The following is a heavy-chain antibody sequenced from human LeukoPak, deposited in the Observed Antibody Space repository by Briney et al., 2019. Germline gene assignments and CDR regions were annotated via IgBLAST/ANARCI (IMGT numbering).Heavy chain of an antibody. CDR3: ARPSSWTPVFGY. Sequence: PGGSLRLSCAASGFTFSSYEMNWVRQAPGKGLEWVSYISSSGSTIYYADSVKGRFTISRDNAKNSLYLQMNSLRAEDTAVYYCARPSSWTPVFGYWGQGTLVTVSS. D-gene: IGHD6-13*01. V-gene: IGHV3-48*03. CDR1: GFTFSSYE. J-gene: IGHJ4*02. CDR2: ISSSGSTI.